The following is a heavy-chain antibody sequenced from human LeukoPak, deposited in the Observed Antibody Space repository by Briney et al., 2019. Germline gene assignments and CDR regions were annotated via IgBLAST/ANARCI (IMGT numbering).Heavy chain of an antibody. CDR1: GFTFSSYA. Sequence: GGPLRLSCAASGFTFSSYAMHWVRQAPGKGLEWVAVMSYDGRNKYYADSVKGRFTISRDNSKNTLYLQMNSLSAEDTAVYHCARGYDILTGYYSTFDYWGQGTLVTVSS. CDR3: ARGYDILTGYYSTFDY. V-gene: IGHV3-30*04. CDR2: MSYDGRNK. D-gene: IGHD3-9*01. J-gene: IGHJ4*02.